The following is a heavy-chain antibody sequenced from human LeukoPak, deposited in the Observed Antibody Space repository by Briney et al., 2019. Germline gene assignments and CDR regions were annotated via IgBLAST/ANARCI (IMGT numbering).Heavy chain of an antibody. CDR1: GFTFSSHA. CDR2: INHNGNVN. CDR3: ARGGGLDV. D-gene: IGHD3-16*01. J-gene: IGHJ6*02. V-gene: IGHV3-7*03. Sequence: GGSLRLSCAATGFTFSSHAMSWARQAPGKGLEWVASINHNGNVNYYVDSVKGRFTISRDNAKNSLYLQMSNLRAEDTAVYFCARGGGLDVWGQGATVTVSS.